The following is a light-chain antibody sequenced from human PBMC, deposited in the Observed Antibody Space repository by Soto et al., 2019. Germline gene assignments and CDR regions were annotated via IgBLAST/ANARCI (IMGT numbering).Light chain of an antibody. J-gene: IGLJ1*01. V-gene: IGLV2-14*01. CDR2: EVN. CDR3: NSYTTRYTFV. Sequence: QSVLTQPASVSGSPGQSITISCTGTSSDVGGYNYVSWYQHHPGKAPKLIIYEVNKRPSEVSNRFSGSKSGNTASLTISGRQPEDEADYYCNSYTTRYTFVLGSGTKLTVL. CDR1: SSDVGGYNY.